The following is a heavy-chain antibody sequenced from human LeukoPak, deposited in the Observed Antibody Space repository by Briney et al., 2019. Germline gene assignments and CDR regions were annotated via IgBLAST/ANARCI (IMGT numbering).Heavy chain of an antibody. CDR3: ARGPPSGWYGNYYYYYMDV. CDR1: GYSLSSGYY. J-gene: IGHJ6*03. CDR2: INNGGST. V-gene: IGHV4-38-2*02. Sequence: SETLSLTCTVSGYSLSSGYYWCCIRQPPGKGLEWIGSINNGGSTYYNPSLKSRVSISIDTPKNQFSLKLGCVTAADTAVYYCARGPPSGWYGNYYYYYMDVWGKGTTVTVSS. D-gene: IGHD6-19*01.